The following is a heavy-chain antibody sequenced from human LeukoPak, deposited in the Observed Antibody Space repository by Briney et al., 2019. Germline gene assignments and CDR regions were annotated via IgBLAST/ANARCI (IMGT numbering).Heavy chain of an antibody. J-gene: IGHJ4*02. CDR3: ARARALYYGDYPLESVDY. CDR1: GFTFSSYS. V-gene: IGHV3-21*01. D-gene: IGHD4-17*01. Sequence: GSLRLSCAASGFTFSSYSMNWVRQAPGKGLEWVSSISSSSSYIYYADSVKGRFTISRDNAKNSLYLQMNSLRAEDTAVYYCARARALYYGDYPLESVDYWGQGTLVTVSS. CDR2: ISSSSSYI.